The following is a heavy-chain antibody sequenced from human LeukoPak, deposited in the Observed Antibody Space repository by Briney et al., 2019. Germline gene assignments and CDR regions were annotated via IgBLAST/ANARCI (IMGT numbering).Heavy chain of an antibody. Sequence: QPGRSLRLSCAASGFTFNNYDMNWVRQAPGKGLEWVSYISSSSSIIYYADSVKGRFTISRDTAKNSLYLQMNSLRAEDTAVYYCARSIDIDYWGQGTLVTVSS. J-gene: IGHJ4*02. D-gene: IGHD2-21*01. CDR2: ISSSSSII. CDR3: ARSIDIDY. V-gene: IGHV3-48*01. CDR1: GFTFNNYD.